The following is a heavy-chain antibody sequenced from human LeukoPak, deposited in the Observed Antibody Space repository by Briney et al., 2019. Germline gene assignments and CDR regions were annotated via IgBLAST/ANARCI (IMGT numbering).Heavy chain of an antibody. J-gene: IGHJ5*02. CDR3: ARGRGDIVVVAAAIRGWFDP. D-gene: IGHD2-2*02. V-gene: IGHV4-34*01. CDR2: INHSGST. CDR1: GGSFSGYY. Sequence: KPSETLSLTCAVYGGSFSGYYWSWIRQPPGKGLEWIGEINHSGSTNYNPSLKSRVTISVDTSKNQFSLKLSSVTAADTAVYYCARGRGDIVVVAAAIRGWFDPWGQGTLVTVSS.